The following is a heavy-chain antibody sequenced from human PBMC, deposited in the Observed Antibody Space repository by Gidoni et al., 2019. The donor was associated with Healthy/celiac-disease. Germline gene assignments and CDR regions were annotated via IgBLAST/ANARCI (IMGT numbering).Heavy chain of an antibody. CDR3: ARDQILGDSSGSPFDY. Sequence: QVQLVQSGAEVKKPGASVKVSCKASGYTFTSYYMHWVRQAPGQGLEWMGIINPSGGSTSYAQKFQGRVTMTRDTSTSTVYMELSSLRSEDTAVYYCARDQILGDSSGSPFDYWGQGTLVTVSS. CDR2: INPSGGST. J-gene: IGHJ4*02. CDR1: GYTFTSYY. D-gene: IGHD3-22*01. V-gene: IGHV1-46*01.